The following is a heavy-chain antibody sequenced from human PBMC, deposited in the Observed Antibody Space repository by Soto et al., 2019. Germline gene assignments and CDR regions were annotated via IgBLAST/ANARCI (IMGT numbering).Heavy chain of an antibody. CDR1: GGSISSSNW. J-gene: IGHJ4*02. D-gene: IGHD6-19*01. CDR2: IYHSGST. Sequence: QVQLQESGPGLVKPSGTLSLTCAVSGGSISSSNWWSWVRQPPGKGLEWIGEIYHSGSTNYNPSLKSRVTISVDESKIQFSLKLTSVTAADTAVYYCARIPHGWGLGVAGSVDYWGQGTLVTVSS. CDR3: ARIPHGWGLGVAGSVDY. V-gene: IGHV4-4*02.